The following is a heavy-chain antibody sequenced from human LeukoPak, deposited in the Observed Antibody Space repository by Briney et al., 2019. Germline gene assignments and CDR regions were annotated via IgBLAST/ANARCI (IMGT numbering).Heavy chain of an antibody. CDR3: VREPGAPRGWFDS. D-gene: IGHD7-27*01. Sequence: PGGSLRLSCAASGFTFSTYSMNWVRQAPGKGLEWVSSISSSSSSIFYADSMKGRFIISRDNAKNSPYLQMNSLRAEDTAVYYCVREPGAPRGWFDSWGQGTLVTVSS. CDR1: GFTFSTYS. V-gene: IGHV3-21*01. CDR2: ISSSSSSI. J-gene: IGHJ5*01.